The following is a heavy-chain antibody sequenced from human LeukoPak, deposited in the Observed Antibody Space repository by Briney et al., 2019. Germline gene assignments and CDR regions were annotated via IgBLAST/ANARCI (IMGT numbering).Heavy chain of an antibody. CDR3: VGDGRDGYNRYFHH. Sequence: GGSLRLSCSASGFTFSISAMHWVRQAPGKGLKYVSVISGNGVTTSYADPVKGRFTMSRDNSKNTVYLQMSSLRAEDTAVYYCVGDGRDGYNRYFHHWGQGTLVTVSS. V-gene: IGHV3-64D*06. CDR2: ISGNGVTT. J-gene: IGHJ1*01. D-gene: IGHD5-24*01. CDR1: GFTFSISA.